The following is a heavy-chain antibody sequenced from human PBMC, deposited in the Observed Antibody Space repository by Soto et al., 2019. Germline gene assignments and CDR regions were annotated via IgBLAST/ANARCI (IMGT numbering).Heavy chain of an antibody. D-gene: IGHD5-12*01. CDR3: ARDHGIVATLGDGFDY. J-gene: IGHJ4*02. V-gene: IGHV4-61*01. CDR2: IYYSGNT. Sequence: QVQLQESGPGLVKPSETLSLTCTVSGGSVSSGSYYWSWIRQPPGKGLEWIVYIYYSGNTNYNPSLKSRVTISVDTSKNQFSMKLSSVTAADTAVYYCARDHGIVATLGDGFDYWGQGTLVTVSS. CDR1: GGSVSSGSYY.